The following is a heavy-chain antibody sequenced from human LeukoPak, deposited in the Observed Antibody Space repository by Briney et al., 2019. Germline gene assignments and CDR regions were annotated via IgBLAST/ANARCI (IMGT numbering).Heavy chain of an antibody. Sequence: ASVKVSCKTSGYTFTNYYMHWVRQAPGQGLEWMGIINPSGGSTSYAQQFQGRVTMTRDTSTSTVYMELCSLRSEDTAVYYCARDGGYFDYWGRGTLVTVSS. CDR1: GYTFTNYY. J-gene: IGHJ4*02. CDR2: INPSGGST. CDR3: ARDGGYFDY. V-gene: IGHV1-46*01.